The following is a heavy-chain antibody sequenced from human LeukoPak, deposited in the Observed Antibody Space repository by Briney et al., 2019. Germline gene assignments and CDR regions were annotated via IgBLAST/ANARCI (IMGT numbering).Heavy chain of an antibody. CDR3: AKAPLLWFGELNH. V-gene: IGHV3-23*01. CDR2: ISGSGGST. Sequence: GGSLRLSCAASGLTFSSYAMSWVRQAPGKGLEWVSAISGSGGSTYYADSVKGRFTISRDNSKNTLYLQMNSLRAEDTAVYYCAKAPLLWFGELNHWGQGTLVTVSS. CDR1: GLTFSSYA. D-gene: IGHD3-10*01. J-gene: IGHJ5*02.